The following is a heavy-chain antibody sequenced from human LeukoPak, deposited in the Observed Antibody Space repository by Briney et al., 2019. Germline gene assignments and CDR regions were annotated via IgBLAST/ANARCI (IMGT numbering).Heavy chain of an antibody. CDR2: IKSKTDGGTT. J-gene: IGHJ4*02. CDR3: TTGVWGSCSNTSCPLIDY. D-gene: IGHD2-2*01. V-gene: IGHV3-15*01. CDR1: GVTFSNAW. Sequence: GGSLRLSCAASGVTFSNAWMSWVRQAPGRGLEWVGRIKSKTDGGTTDYAAPVKGRFTISRDDSKNTLYLQMNSLKTEDTAVYYCTTGVWGSCSNTSCPLIDYRGQGTLVTVSS.